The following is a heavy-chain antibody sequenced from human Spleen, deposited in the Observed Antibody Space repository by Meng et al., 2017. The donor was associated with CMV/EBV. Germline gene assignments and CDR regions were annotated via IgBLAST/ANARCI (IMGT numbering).Heavy chain of an antibody. Sequence: GSLRLSCAASGFTVTTNYMSWVRQPPGKGLEWIGEINHSGSTNYNPSLKSRVTISVDTSKNQFSLKLSSVTAADTAVYYCARVHWRVPAANYYYGMDVWGQGTTVTVSS. CDR3: ARVHWRVPAANYYYGMDV. CDR2: INHSGST. V-gene: IGHV4-34*01. CDR1: GFTVTTNY. J-gene: IGHJ6*02. D-gene: IGHD2-2*01.